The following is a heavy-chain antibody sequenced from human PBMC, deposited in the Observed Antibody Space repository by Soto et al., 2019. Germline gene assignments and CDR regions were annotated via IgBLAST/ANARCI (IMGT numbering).Heavy chain of an antibody. V-gene: IGHV4-59*12. J-gene: IGHJ4*02. CDR2: IYDSGTT. Sequence: PSETLSLTCTVSGVSISTSYWSWIRQPPGKGLEWIGYIYDSGTTNYNPSLKSRARTSVDTSKNQLSLKLSSVTAADTAVYYCARASTTVTTLDYWGQGTLVTVSS. D-gene: IGHD4-17*01. CDR3: ARASTTVTTLDY. CDR1: GVSISTSY.